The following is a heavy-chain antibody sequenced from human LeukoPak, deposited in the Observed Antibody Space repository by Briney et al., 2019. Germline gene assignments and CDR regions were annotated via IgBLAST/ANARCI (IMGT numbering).Heavy chain of an antibody. D-gene: IGHD5-12*01. CDR3: ARAVAYSGYDLYC. V-gene: IGHV3-74*01. Sequence: GGSLRLSCAASGFTLSSYWMHWVRQTPGKGLVWVSRVNSDESSTAYADSVKGRFTISRDNAKNTLYLQMNSLRVEDTAVYYCARAVAYSGYDLYCWGQGTLVTVSS. J-gene: IGHJ4*02. CDR1: GFTLSSYW. CDR2: VNSDESST.